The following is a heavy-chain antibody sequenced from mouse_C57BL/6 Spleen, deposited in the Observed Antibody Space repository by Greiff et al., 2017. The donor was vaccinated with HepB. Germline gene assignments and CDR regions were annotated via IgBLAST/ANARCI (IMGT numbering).Heavy chain of an antibody. Sequence: EVQGVESGGGLVKPGGSLKLSCAASGFTFSSYAMSWVRQTPEKRLEWVATISDGGSYTYYPDNVKGRFTISRDNAKNNLYLQMSHLKSEDTAMYYCARSEPQLVLFDYWGQGTTLTVSS. V-gene: IGHV5-4*01. CDR3: ARSEPQLVLFDY. D-gene: IGHD4-1*02. CDR1: GFTFSSYA. CDR2: ISDGGSYT. J-gene: IGHJ2*01.